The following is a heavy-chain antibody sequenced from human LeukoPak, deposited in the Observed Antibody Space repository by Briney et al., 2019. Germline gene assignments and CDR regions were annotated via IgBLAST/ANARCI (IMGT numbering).Heavy chain of an antibody. J-gene: IGHJ4*02. CDR3: ATDTPRYCSGGSCYLY. D-gene: IGHD2-15*01. CDR2: IYYSGST. V-gene: IGHV4-59*08. CDR1: GFTFSSYA. Sequence: GSLRLSCAASGFTFSSYAMSWIRQPPGKGLEWIGYIYYSGSTNYNPSLKSRVTISVDTSKNQFSPKLSSVTAADTAVYYCATDTPRYCSGGSCYLYWGQGTLVTVSS.